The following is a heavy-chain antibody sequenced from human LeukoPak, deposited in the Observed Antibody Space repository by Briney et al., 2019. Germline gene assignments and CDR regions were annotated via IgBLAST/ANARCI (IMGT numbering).Heavy chain of an antibody. CDR3: ARFSSGWSPSGFDY. J-gene: IGHJ4*02. Sequence: GGSLRLSCAASGFTFSSYWMHWVRHGPGKELTWVSHINSDGTTTNYADSVKGRFTISRDNAKNTLYLQMNSLRVEDTAVYYCARFSSGWSPSGFDYWGQGTPVTVSS. D-gene: IGHD6-19*01. CDR1: GFTFSSYW. CDR2: INSDGTTT. V-gene: IGHV3-74*01.